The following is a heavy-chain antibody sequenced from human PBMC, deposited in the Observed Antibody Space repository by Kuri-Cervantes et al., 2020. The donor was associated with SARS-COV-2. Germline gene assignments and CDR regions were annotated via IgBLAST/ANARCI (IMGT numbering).Heavy chain of an antibody. V-gene: IGHV4-59*08. D-gene: IGHD2-2*01. J-gene: IGHJ4*02. CDR3: ARGSVVVVPATYYFDY. CDR2: IYYSGST. Sequence: GSLRLSCTVSGGSISSYYWSWIRQPPGKGLEWIGYIYYSGSTNYNPSLKSRATISVDTSKNQFSLKLSSVTAADTAVYYCARGSVVVVPATYYFDYWGQGTLVTVSS. CDR1: GGSISSYY.